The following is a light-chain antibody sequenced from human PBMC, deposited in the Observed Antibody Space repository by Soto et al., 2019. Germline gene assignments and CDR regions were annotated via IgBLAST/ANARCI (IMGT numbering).Light chain of an antibody. Sequence: DIVFTQSPCTLSLSTGERATLSCRASQSVSSNLAWYQQKPGQAPRLLIYGASTRATGIPARFSGSGSGTEFTLTISSLQSEDFAVYYCQQYNNWPLTFGGGTKVDIK. CDR2: GAS. CDR1: QSVSSN. V-gene: IGKV3-15*01. CDR3: QQYNNWPLT. J-gene: IGKJ4*01.